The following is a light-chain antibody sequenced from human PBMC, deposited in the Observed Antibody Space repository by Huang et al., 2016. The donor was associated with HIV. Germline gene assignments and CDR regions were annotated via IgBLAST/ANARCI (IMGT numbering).Light chain of an antibody. V-gene: IGKV3-15*01. Sequence: EIVMTQFPATLSVSPGERATLSCRASQSVSSNLAWYQQKPGQAPRLLIYRASARAVGIPERFSGSGCGTKFTLTISSLQSEDFALYYCHQYNDWPPYTFGQGTKLEIK. CDR1: QSVSSN. CDR2: RAS. CDR3: HQYNDWPPYT. J-gene: IGKJ2*01.